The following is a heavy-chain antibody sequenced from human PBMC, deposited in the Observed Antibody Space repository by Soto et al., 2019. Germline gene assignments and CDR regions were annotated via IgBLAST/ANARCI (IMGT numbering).Heavy chain of an antibody. CDR3: AREGYSGYGDYYYYMDV. Sequence: QVQLVESGGGVVQPGRSLRLSCAASGFTFSSYGMHWVRQAPGKGLEWVAVIRYDGSNKYYADSVKGRFTISRDNSKNTRYLQMNSLRAEYTAVYYCAREGYSGYGDYYYYMDVWGKGTTVTVSS. J-gene: IGHJ6*03. V-gene: IGHV3-33*01. CDR1: GFTFSSYG. D-gene: IGHD5-12*01. CDR2: IRYDGSNK.